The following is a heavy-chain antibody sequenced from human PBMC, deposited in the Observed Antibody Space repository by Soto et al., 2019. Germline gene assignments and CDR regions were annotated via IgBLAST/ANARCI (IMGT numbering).Heavy chain of an antibody. Sequence: QVQLVESGGGVVQPGRSLRLSCAASGFTFSSYGMHWVRQAPGKGLEWVAVISYDGSNKYYADSVKGRFTISRDNSKNTLYLQMNSLRAEDTAVYYCAKEKAAAGTYYYYGMDVWGQGTTVTVSS. D-gene: IGHD6-13*01. V-gene: IGHV3-30*18. J-gene: IGHJ6*02. CDR1: GFTFSSYG. CDR3: AKEKAAAGTYYYYGMDV. CDR2: ISYDGSNK.